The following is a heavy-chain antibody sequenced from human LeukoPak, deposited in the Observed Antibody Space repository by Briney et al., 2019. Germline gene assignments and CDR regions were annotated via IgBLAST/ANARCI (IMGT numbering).Heavy chain of an antibody. V-gene: IGHV4-61*02. CDR2: FYTSGDT. CDR1: GGSISSGSYY. D-gene: IGHD4-17*01. J-gene: IGHJ4*02. CDR3: ARVSPNTVTTLQYFDY. Sequence: SQTLSLTCTVSGGSISSGSYYWNWIRQPAGKGLEWIGRFYTSGDTNYNPSLKSRVTISGDTSKNQFSLKLSSVTAADTAVYYCARVSPNTVTTLQYFDYWGQGTLVTVSS.